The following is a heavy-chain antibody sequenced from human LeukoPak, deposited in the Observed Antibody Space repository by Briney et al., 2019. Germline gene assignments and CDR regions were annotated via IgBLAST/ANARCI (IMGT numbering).Heavy chain of an antibody. CDR1: GGSISSYY. CDR3: ARELAGGAAGFDY. D-gene: IGHD6-13*01. J-gene: IGHJ4*02. CDR2: IYYSGST. V-gene: IGHV4-59*01. Sequence: PSETLSLTCTVSGGSISSYYWSWIRQPPGKGLEWIGYIYYSGSTNYNPSLKSRVTISVDTSKNQFSLKLSSVTAADTAVYYCARELAGGAAGFDYWGRGTLVTVSS.